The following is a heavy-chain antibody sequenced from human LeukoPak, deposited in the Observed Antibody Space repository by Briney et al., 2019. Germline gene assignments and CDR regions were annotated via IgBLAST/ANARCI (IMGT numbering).Heavy chain of an antibody. CDR3: AKVSRQADCSSTSCYHNGDY. D-gene: IGHD2-2*01. J-gene: IGHJ4*02. CDR2: IRYDGSNK. CDR1: RCTFSSYG. Sequence: GGSLRLSCAASRCTFSSYGMHWVRQAPGKGLEWVAFIRYDGSNKYYADSVKGRFTISRDNSKNTLYLQMNSLRAEDTAVYYCAKVSRQADCSSTSCYHNGDYWGQGTLVTVSS. V-gene: IGHV3-30*02.